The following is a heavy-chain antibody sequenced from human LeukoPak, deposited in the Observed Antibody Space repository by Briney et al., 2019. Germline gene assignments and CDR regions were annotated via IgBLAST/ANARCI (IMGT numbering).Heavy chain of an antibody. V-gene: IGHV4-59*11. CDR1: GGSISSHY. CDR2: IYYSGST. J-gene: IGHJ4*02. Sequence: SETLSLTCTVSGGSISSHYWSWIRQPPGKGLEWIGYIYYSGSTYYNPSLKSRVTISVDTSKNQFSLKLTSVTAADTAVYYCARGYYTPDYWGQGTLVTASS. D-gene: IGHD2/OR15-2a*01. CDR3: ARGYYTPDY.